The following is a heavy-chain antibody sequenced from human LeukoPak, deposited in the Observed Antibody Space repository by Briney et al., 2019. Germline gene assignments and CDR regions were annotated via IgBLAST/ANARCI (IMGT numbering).Heavy chain of an antibody. CDR2: IYYSGST. CDR1: GGSISSSSYY. D-gene: IGHD5-24*01. J-gene: IGHJ4*02. Sequence: SETLSLTCTVSGGSISSSSYYWGWIRQPPGKGLEWIGSIYYSGSTYYNPSLKSRVTISVDTSKNQFSLKLSSVTAADTAVYYCARVSRDGYTGFDYWGQGTLVTVSS. CDR3: ARVSRDGYTGFDY. V-gene: IGHV4-39*07.